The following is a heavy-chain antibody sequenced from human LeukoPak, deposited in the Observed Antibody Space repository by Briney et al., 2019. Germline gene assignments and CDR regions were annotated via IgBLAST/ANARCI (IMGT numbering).Heavy chain of an antibody. D-gene: IGHD3-10*01. CDR2: ICSGGNT. J-gene: IGHJ5*02. Sequence: SETLSLTCTASGDSVSSSYYWGWIRQAPGKGMEWIGSICSGGNTCYNPSFESRVTISVDSSRNHFFLQLTSATAADTAVYFCARDVFFRAHDWFDPWGQGTLVTVSS. CDR3: ARDVFFRAHDWFDP. V-gene: IGHV4-39*02. CDR1: GDSVSSSYY.